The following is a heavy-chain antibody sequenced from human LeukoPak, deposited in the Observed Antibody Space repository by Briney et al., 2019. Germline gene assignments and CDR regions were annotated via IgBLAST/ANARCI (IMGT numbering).Heavy chain of an antibody. CDR3: ARGGSDCSSTSCYIA. D-gene: IGHD2-2*01. Sequence: PGGSLRLSCAASGFTVSSNYMSWVRQAPGKGLEWVSVIYSGGITYYADSVKGRFTISRDNSKNTVYLQMNSLRAEDTAVYYCARGGSDCSSTSCYIAWGQGTLVTVSS. CDR2: IYSGGIT. J-gene: IGHJ5*02. V-gene: IGHV3-53*01. CDR1: GFTVSSNY.